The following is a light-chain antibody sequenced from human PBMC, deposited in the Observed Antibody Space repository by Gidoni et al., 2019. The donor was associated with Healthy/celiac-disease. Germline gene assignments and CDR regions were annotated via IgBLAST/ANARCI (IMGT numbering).Light chain of an antibody. CDR3: QQRSNWTPWT. V-gene: IGKV3-11*01. CDR1: QSVSSY. CDR2: DAS. Sequence: DIVLTQSPSSLSSSPGDRATLSCRASQSVSSYLAWYQQKPGQAPKLLIYDASNSATGIPARMSGSGGGTDVTLTISSRVHEDVVVYYCQQRSNWTPWTFGRGTKVEIK. J-gene: IGKJ1*01.